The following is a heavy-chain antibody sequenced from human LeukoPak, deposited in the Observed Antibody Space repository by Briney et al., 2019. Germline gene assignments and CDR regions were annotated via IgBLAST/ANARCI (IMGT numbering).Heavy chain of an antibody. CDR1: GFTFSSYA. CDR3: YGSGWFDY. CDR2: ISGSGGST. Sequence: PGGSLRLSCAASGFTFSSYAMSWVRQAPGKGLEWVSAISGSGGSTYYADSVKGRFTISRDNAKNSLYLQMNSLRAEDTALYYCYGSGWFDYWGQGTLVTVSS. V-gene: IGHV3-23*01. D-gene: IGHD6-25*01. J-gene: IGHJ4*02.